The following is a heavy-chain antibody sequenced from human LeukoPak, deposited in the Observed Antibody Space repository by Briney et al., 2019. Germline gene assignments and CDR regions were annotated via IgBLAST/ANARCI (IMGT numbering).Heavy chain of an antibody. CDR3: ARRPQSYIDV. CDR1: GGSISSSSYY. Sequence: PSETLSLTCTVSGGSISSSSYYWGWIRQPPRKGLEWIGSINYSGSTYYNPSLKSRVTISVDTSKNQFSLKLSSVTAADTAVYYCARRPQSYIDVWGKGTTVTVSS. CDR2: INYSGST. J-gene: IGHJ6*03. V-gene: IGHV4-39*01.